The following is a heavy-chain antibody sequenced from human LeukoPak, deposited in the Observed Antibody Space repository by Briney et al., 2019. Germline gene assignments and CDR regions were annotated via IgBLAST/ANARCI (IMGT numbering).Heavy chain of an antibody. CDR3: ARGTLKAAATDFDY. J-gene: IGHJ4*02. V-gene: IGHV3-20*04. CDR1: GFTFDDYG. D-gene: IGHD6-13*01. Sequence: GGSLRLSCAASGFTFDDYGMSWVRQAPGKGLEWVSGINWNGGSTGYADSVKGRFTISRDNAKNSLYLQMNSLRAEDTALYYCARGTLKAAATDFDYWGQGTLVTVAS. CDR2: INWNGGST.